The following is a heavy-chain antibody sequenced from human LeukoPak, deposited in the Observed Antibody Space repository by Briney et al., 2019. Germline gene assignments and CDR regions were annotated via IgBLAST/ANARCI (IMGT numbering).Heavy chain of an antibody. CDR2: VIPIFGTA. CDR3: ASSYYYGSGSYYDNYYYYMDV. Sequence: SVKVSCKASGGTFSSYAISWVRQAPGQGLEWMGRVIPIFGTANYAQKFQGRVTITTDESTSTAYMELSSLRSEDTAVYYCASSYYYGSGSYYDNYYYYMDVWGKGTTVTVSS. CDR1: GGTFSSYA. V-gene: IGHV1-69*05. D-gene: IGHD3-10*01. J-gene: IGHJ6*03.